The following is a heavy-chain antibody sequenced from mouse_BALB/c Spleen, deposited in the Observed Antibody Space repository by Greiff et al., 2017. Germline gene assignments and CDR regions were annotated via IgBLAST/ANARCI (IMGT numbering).Heavy chain of an antibody. CDR1: GYAFSSYW. J-gene: IGHJ3*01. V-gene: IGHV1-80*01. D-gene: IGHD1-1*01. CDR3: ARSGGHYYGSSYENWFAY. CDR2: IYPGDGDT. Sequence: QVQLQQSGAELVRPGSSVKISCKASGYAFSSYWMNWVKQRPGQGLEWIGQIYPGDGDTNYNGKFKGKATLTADKSSSTAYMQLSSLTSEDSAVYFCARSGGHYYGSSYENWFAYWGQGTLVTVSA.